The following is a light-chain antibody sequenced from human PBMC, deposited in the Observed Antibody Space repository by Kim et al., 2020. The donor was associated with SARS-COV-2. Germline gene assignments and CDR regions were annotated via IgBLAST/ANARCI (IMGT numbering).Light chain of an antibody. V-gene: IGKV3-11*01. CDR1: QSVGNY. CDR3: QQRSDWAPWT. J-gene: IGKJ1*01. Sequence: LSPGERATLSCRASQSVGNYLAWYQQKPGQVPRLLIYDASNRATGIPARFSASGSGTGFTLTISSLEPEDFAVYYCQQRSDWAPWTFGQGTKVDIK. CDR2: DAS.